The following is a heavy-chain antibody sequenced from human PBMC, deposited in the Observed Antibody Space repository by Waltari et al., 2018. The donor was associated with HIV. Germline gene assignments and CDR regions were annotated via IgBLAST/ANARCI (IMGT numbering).Heavy chain of an antibody. CDR1: GLTFSSYG. D-gene: IGHD3-16*01. V-gene: IGHV3-33*06. Sequence: MASGGGVFQPGGYLKPAWSASGLTFSSYGMHWVREAPGKGLGWVAVIWSDGYNKFYADSVRGRFTFSRDNSKYTLSLQMNSLRAEDTALYYCVKERGPFNGFDIWGQGTMVTVSS. J-gene: IGHJ3*02. CDR3: VKERGPFNGFDI. CDR2: IWSDGYNK.